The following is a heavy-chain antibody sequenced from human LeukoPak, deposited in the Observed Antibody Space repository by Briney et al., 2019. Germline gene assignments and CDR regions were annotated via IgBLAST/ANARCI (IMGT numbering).Heavy chain of an antibody. J-gene: IGHJ4*02. CDR1: GFTFSNYA. D-gene: IGHD3-10*01. CDR3: AKGPRTVRFGDRHKGMFDY. CDR2: ISGSGGSI. V-gene: IGHV3-23*01. Sequence: PGGSLRLSCAASGFTFSNYAMNWVRQAPGKGLEWVSVISGSGGSIYYADSVKGRFTISRDNSKNTLYLQMNSLRAEDTAVYYCAKGPRTVRFGDRHKGMFDYWGQGTLVTVSS.